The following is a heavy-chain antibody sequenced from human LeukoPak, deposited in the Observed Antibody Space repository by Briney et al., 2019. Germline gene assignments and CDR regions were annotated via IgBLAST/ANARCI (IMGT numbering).Heavy chain of an antibody. CDR1: GGSISSGGYY. J-gene: IGHJ3*02. CDR3: ARESAGLHDYYGSSGHRFDI. CDR2: IYYSGST. V-gene: IGHV4-31*03. D-gene: IGHD3-22*01. Sequence: SETLSLTCTVSGGSISSGGYYWSWIRQHPGKGLEWIGYIYYSGSTYYNPSLKSRVTISVDTSKNQFSLKLSSVTAADTAVYYCARESAGLHDYYGSSGHRFDIWGQGTMVTVSS.